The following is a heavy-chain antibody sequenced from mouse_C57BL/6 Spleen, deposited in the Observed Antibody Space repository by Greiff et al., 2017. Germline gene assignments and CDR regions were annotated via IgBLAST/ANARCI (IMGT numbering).Heavy chain of an antibody. V-gene: IGHV1-66*01. CDR1: GYSFTSYY. Sequence: VQLQQSGPELVKPGASVKISCKASGYSFTSYYIHWVKQRPGQGLEWIGWIYPGSGNTKYNEKFKGKATLTADTSSSTAYMQLSSLTSEDSAVYYCARNEPLDYYGRSYGGFAYWGQGTLVTVS. CDR2: IYPGSGNT. J-gene: IGHJ3*01. D-gene: IGHD1-1*01. CDR3: ARNEPLDYYGRSYGGFAY.